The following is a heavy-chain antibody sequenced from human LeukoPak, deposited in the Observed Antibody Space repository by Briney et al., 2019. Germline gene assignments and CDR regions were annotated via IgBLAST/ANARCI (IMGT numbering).Heavy chain of an antibody. D-gene: IGHD6-13*01. V-gene: IGHV1-2*02. CDR2: INPNSGGT. J-gene: IGHJ4*02. Sequence: ASVKVCCKASGYTFTGYYMHWVRQAPGQGLEWMGWINPNSGGTNYAQKFQGRVTMTRDTSISTAYMELSRLRSDDTAVYYCARSTYSSSWHDYWGQGTLVTVSS. CDR1: GYTFTGYY. CDR3: ARSTYSSSWHDY.